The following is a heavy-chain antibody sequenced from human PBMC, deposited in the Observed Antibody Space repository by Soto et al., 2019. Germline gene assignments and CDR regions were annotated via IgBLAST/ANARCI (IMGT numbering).Heavy chain of an antibody. CDR3: ARWSGYDYYFDY. J-gene: IGHJ4*02. CDR2: ISGGNGNT. D-gene: IGHD5-12*01. CDR1: GYTFNNYA. V-gene: IGHV1-3*01. Sequence: QVQLVQSGAEVKKPGASVKVSCEASGYTFNNYAMHWVRQAPGQRLEWMGYISGGNGNTKYSEKLEGRVAITRDTSASTDYLKLSSLSSEDTAVYYCARWSGYDYYFDYWGQGTLVIVSS.